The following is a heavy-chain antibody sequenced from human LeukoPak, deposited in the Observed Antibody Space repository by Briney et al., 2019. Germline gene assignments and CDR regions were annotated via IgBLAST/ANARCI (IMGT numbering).Heavy chain of an antibody. CDR3: ARCSSGCSTASCFLTN. CDR2: IYYTGTT. CDR1: GGSLSGHY. J-gene: IGHJ4*02. V-gene: IGHV4-59*11. D-gene: IGHD3-9*01. Sequence: SETLSLTCTVGGGSLSGHYWSWIRQPPGKGLELVGHIYYTGTTFYNPSLNIRVTISLDTSRNQFSLRLTSVTAADTAGYYCARCSSGCSTASCFLTNWGQGTLVTVSS.